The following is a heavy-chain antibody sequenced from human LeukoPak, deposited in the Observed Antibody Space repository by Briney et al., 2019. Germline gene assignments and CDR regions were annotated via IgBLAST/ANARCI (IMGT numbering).Heavy chain of an antibody. J-gene: IGHJ4*02. CDR3: ARQPFRNDFWSGYSYYFDY. Sequence: SEILSLTCAVYGGSFSGYYWSWIRQPPGKGLEWIGEINHSGSTNYNPSLKSRVTISVDTSKNQFSLKLSSVTAADTAVYYCARQPFRNDFWSGYSYYFDYWGQGTLVTVSS. D-gene: IGHD3-3*01. CDR2: INHSGST. V-gene: IGHV4-34*01. CDR1: GGSFSGYY.